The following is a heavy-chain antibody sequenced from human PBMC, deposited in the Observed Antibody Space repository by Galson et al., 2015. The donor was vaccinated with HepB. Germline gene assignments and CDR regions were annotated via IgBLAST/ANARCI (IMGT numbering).Heavy chain of an antibody. CDR3: AKAGDGVVVVVDATFGPDY. V-gene: IGHV3-23*01. CDR2: ISGSGGST. D-gene: IGHD2-15*01. CDR1: GFTFSSYA. J-gene: IGHJ4*02. Sequence: SLRLSCAASGFTFSSYAMSWIRQAPGKGLEWVSAISGSGGSTYYADSVKGRFTISRDNSKNTLYLQMNSLRAEDTAVYYCAKAGDGVVVVVDATFGPDYWGQGTLVTVSS.